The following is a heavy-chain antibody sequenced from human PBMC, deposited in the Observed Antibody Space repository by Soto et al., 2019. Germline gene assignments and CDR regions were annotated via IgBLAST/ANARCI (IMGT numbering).Heavy chain of an antibody. CDR3: AIDVGGYCSIIFCYT. CDR2: VHYNGGT. J-gene: IGHJ2*01. V-gene: IGHV4-59*02. Sequence: SETLSLTCTVSGGSVSGYYWSGIRQTPGKGMEWIGSVHYNGGTLYNPSLESRVTISVDTSKNQFSLKLSSVTAADTAVYYCAIDVGGYCSIIFCYTGGR. CDR1: GGSVSGYY. D-gene: IGHD2-2*01.